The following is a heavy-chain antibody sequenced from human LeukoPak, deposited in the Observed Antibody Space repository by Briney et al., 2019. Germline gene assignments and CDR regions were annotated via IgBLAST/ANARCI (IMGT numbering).Heavy chain of an antibody. CDR3: ARGAKYYDILTGYYLGRRNYYYYYMDV. CDR1: GGSISSYY. D-gene: IGHD3-9*01. J-gene: IGHJ6*03. V-gene: IGHV4-59*01. CDR2: IYYSGST. Sequence: SETLSLTCTVSGGSISSYYWSWIRQPPGKGLEWIGYIYYSGSTNYNPSLKSRVTISVDTSKNQFSLKLSSVTAADTAVYYCARGAKYYDILTGYYLGRRNYYYYYMDVWGKGTTITISS.